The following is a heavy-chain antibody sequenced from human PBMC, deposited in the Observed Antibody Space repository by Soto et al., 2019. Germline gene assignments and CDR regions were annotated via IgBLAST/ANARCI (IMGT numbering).Heavy chain of an antibody. CDR2: INSGGST. Sequence: EVQLVESGGGLVQPGGSLSLSCAASGFTVSVNLMNWVRQAPGKGLEWVSVINSGGSTDYADSVKGRFTISRDISKNTLYLQMNSLRAEDTAVYYCARENYYYGMDVWAKGPRSPSP. CDR3: ARENYYYGMDV. V-gene: IGHV3-66*01. J-gene: IGHJ6*02. CDR1: GFTVSVNL.